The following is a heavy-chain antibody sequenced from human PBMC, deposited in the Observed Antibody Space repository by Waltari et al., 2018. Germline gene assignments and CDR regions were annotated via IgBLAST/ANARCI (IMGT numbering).Heavy chain of an antibody. D-gene: IGHD6-13*01. CDR2: IYYSAST. J-gene: IGHJ6*03. Sequence: QVQLQESGPGLVKPSETLSLTCTVSGGSISSYYWSWIRQPPGKGLEWIGYIYYSASTNYNPALKSRGTIAVDTSKNQFALKLSSVTAADTAGYYCARGKSIAAAGRTVDYYYYYYMDVWGKGTTVTVSS. V-gene: IGHV4-59*01. CDR3: ARGKSIAAAGRTVDYYYYYYMDV. CDR1: GGSISSYY.